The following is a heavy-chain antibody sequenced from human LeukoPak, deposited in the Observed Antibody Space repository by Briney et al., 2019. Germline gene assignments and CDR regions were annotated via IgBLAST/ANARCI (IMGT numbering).Heavy chain of an antibody. CDR3: ATCIAARPDYYYYMDV. CDR1: GGSINSNNW. CDR2: IYHSGST. V-gene: IGHV4-4*02. Sequence: PSQTLSLTCAVSGGSINSNNWWSWVRQPPGKGLEWIGEIYHSGSTNYNPSLKSRVTISVDTSKNQFSLKLSSVTAADTAVYYCATCIAARPDYYYYMDVWGKGTTVTVSS. J-gene: IGHJ6*03. D-gene: IGHD6-6*01.